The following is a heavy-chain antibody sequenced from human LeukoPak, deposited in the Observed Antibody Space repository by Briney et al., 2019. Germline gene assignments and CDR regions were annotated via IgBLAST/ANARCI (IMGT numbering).Heavy chain of an antibody. CDR2: ISYDGSNK. J-gene: IGHJ6*02. CDR3: ARDRGFYYYYGMDV. CDR1: GFTFSSYA. V-gene: IGHV3-30-3*01. Sequence: GRSLRLSCAASGFTFSSYAMHWVRQAPGKGLEWVAVISYDGSNKYYADSVKGRFTISRDNSKNTLYLQMDSLRAEDTAVYYCARDRGFYYYYGMDVWGQGTTVTVSS.